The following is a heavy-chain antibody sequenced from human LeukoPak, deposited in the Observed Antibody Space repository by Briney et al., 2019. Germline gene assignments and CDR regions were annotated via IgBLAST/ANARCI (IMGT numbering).Heavy chain of an antibody. J-gene: IGHJ6*02. CDR1: GYTFTGYY. V-gene: IGHV1-46*01. Sequence: ASVKVSCKASGYTFTGYYMHWVRQAPGQGLEWMGIINPSGGSTSYAQKFQGRVTMTRDTSTSTVYMELSSLRSEDTAVYYCASLGELSGMDVWGQGTTVTVSS. CDR3: ASLGELSGMDV. D-gene: IGHD3-10*01. CDR2: INPSGGST.